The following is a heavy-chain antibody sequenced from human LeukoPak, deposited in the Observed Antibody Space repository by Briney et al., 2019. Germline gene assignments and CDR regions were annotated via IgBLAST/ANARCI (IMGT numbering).Heavy chain of an antibody. CDR2: IQTSGSP. CDR3: AREKSSGWYGDAFDI. Sequence: PSETLSLACSVPVGSISSHYWGWIRQPAAKGLEWNGRIQTSGSPNYNPSLKSQVTMSENQSQNQLSLKLSAVTAADPAVYYGAREKSSGWYGDAFDIWGQGTMVTVSS. J-gene: IGHJ3*02. CDR1: VGSISSHY. V-gene: IGHV4-4*07. D-gene: IGHD6-19*01.